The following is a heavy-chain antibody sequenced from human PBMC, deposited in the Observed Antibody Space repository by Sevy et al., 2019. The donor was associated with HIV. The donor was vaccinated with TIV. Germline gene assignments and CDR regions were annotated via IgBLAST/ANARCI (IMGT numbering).Heavy chain of an antibody. CDR2: ISSSSSTI. CDR1: GFTFSSYS. Sequence: GGSLRLSCAASGFTFSSYSMNWVRQAPGKGLEWVSYISSSSSTIYYADSVKGRFTISRDNAKNSLYLQMNSLRAEDTGVYYCARDGIGSITIFGVVQLNWFDPWGQGTLVTVSS. CDR3: ARDGIGSITIFGVVQLNWFDP. D-gene: IGHD3-3*01. J-gene: IGHJ5*02. V-gene: IGHV3-48*01.